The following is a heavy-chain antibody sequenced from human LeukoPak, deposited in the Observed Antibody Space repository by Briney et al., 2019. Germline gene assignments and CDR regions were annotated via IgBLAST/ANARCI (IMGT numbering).Heavy chain of an antibody. V-gene: IGHV4-34*01. CDR1: GGSFSGYY. J-gene: IGHJ6*02. Sequence: SETLSLTCAVYGGSFSGYYWSWIRQPPGKGLEWIGEINHSGSTNYNPSLKSRVTISVDTSKNQFSLKLSSVTAADTAVYYCARGRFTYYDFWSGPRPGYYYYYGMDVWGHGTTVTVSS. CDR2: INHSGST. CDR3: ARGRFTYYDFWSGPRPGYYYYYGMDV. D-gene: IGHD3-3*01.